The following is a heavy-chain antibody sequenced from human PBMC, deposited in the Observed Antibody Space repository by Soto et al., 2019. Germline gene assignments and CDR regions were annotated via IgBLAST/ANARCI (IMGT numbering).Heavy chain of an antibody. CDR3: VRDGTKNLRDWFDP. J-gene: IGHJ5*02. V-gene: IGHV4-4*07. Sequence: KPSETLSLTCNVSCASLAGYYWSWIRQPPGKGLEWIGRIYATGSTDYNPSLKSRLTMSVDMSKKQFSLTLRSVTAADTAMYYCVRDGTKNLRDWFDPWGQGILVTVSS. CDR2: IYATGST. D-gene: IGHD1-1*01. CDR1: CASLAGYY.